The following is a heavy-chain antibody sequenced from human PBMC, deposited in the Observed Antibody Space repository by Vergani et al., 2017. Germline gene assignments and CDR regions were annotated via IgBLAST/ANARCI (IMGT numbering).Heavy chain of an antibody. D-gene: IGHD3-10*01. CDR2: ISWNSGSI. CDR1: GFTFDDYA. Sequence: EVQLVESGGGLVQPGRSLRLSCAASGFTFDDYAMHWVRQAPGKGLEWVSGISWNSGSIGYADSVKGRFTISRDNAKNSLYLQMNSLRAEDTALYYCAKDDDGSGSWYYYYGMDVWGQGTTVTVSS. J-gene: IGHJ6*02. V-gene: IGHV3-9*01. CDR3: AKDDDGSGSWYYYYGMDV.